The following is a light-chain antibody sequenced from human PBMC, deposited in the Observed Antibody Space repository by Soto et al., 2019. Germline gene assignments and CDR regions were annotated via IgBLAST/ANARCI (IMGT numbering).Light chain of an antibody. J-gene: IGLJ2*01. V-gene: IGLV1-44*01. CDR3: AAWDDSLNGVV. CDR2: TDA. CDR1: SSNIGKNT. Sequence: QSVLTQPPSASGTPRQRVTISCSGSSSNIGKNTVNWYQQVPGTAPQLLIYTDAQRPSGVPDRFSGSKSGTSASLAISGLQSEDEADYYCAAWDDSLNGVVFGGGTKLTVL.